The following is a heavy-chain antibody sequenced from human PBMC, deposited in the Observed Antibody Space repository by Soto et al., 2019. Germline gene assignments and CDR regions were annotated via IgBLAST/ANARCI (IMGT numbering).Heavy chain of an antibody. CDR1: GGSISSYY. D-gene: IGHD3-10*01. J-gene: IGHJ4*02. Sequence: QVQLQESGPGLVKPSETLYLTCTDSGGSISSYYWSWIRQPPVKGLEWIGYIYYSGGTNYNPSLKIRVTILVDTSKHQFSLKLTSVTAADTAVYYCARTTLVRGVYYFDSWGQGTLVTVSS. CDR2: IYYSGGT. CDR3: ARTTLVRGVYYFDS. V-gene: IGHV4-59*08.